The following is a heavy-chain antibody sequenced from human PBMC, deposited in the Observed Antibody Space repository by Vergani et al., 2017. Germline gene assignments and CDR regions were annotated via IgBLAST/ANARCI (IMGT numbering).Heavy chain of an antibody. V-gene: IGHV4-61*01. CDR2: IYYSGST. CDR1: GGSVSSGSYY. Sequence: QVQLQESGPGLVKPSETLSLTCTVSGGSVSSGSYYWSWIRQPPGKGLEWIGYIYYSGSTNYNPSLKSRVTISVDTSKNQFSLKLSSVTAADTAVYYCARKSYSNYLFDYWGQGTLVTVSS. CDR3: ARKSYSNYLFDY. D-gene: IGHD4-11*01. J-gene: IGHJ4*02.